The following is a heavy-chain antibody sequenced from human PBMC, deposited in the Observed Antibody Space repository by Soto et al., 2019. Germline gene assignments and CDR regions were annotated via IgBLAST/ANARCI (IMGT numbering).Heavy chain of an antibody. J-gene: IGHJ4*02. D-gene: IGHD6-13*01. CDR3: ARVIAAAADFDY. Sequence: QVQLVQSGAEVKKPGASVKVSCKASGYTFTSYGISWVRQAPGQGLEWMGWISAYNGNTNYAQTLQGRVTMTPDTSTNTAYMELRNLRSDDTAVYYCARVIAAAADFDYWGQGTLVTVSS. CDR1: GYTFTSYG. V-gene: IGHV1-18*01. CDR2: ISAYNGNT.